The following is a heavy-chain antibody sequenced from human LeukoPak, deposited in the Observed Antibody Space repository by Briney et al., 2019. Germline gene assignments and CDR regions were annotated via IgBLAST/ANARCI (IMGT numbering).Heavy chain of an antibody. V-gene: IGHV4-59*01. CDR2: FYYSGST. CDR1: GGSISTYY. D-gene: IGHD6-19*01. CDR3: ARDLRVGGSSGWYAFDI. Sequence: SETLSLTCTVSGGSISTYYWSWIRQPPGKGLEWMGYFYYSGSTNYNPSLKSRVTMSLDTSKNQFSLKLSSVTAADTAVYYCARDLRVGGSSGWYAFDIWGQGTMVIVSS. J-gene: IGHJ3*02.